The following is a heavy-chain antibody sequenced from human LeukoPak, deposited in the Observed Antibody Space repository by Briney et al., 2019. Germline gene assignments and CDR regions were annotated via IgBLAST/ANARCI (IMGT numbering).Heavy chain of an antibody. CDR3: ARDLWGYCSGGSCLTGNWFDP. J-gene: IGHJ5*02. D-gene: IGHD2-15*01. CDR2: ISSSSSYI. Sequence: GGSLRLSCAASGFTFSSYSMNWVRQAPGKGLEWVSSISSSSSYIYYADSVKGRFTISRDNAKNSLYLQMNSLRAEDTAVYYCARDLWGYCSGGSCLTGNWFDPWGQGTLVTVSS. CDR1: GFTFSSYS. V-gene: IGHV3-21*01.